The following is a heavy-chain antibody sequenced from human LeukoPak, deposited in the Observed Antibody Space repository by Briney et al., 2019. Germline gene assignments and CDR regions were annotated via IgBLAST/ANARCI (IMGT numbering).Heavy chain of an antibody. D-gene: IGHD3-16*02. CDR1: GFTFSSYA. CDR3: AKDQDYVWGSYRPN. Sequence: PGGSLRLSCAASGFTFSSYAMSWVRQAPGKGLEWVSAISGSGGSTYYADPVKGRFTISRDNSKNTLYLQMNSLRDEDTAVYYCAKDQDYVWGSYRPNWGQGTLVTVSS. J-gene: IGHJ4*02. V-gene: IGHV3-23*01. CDR2: ISGSGGST.